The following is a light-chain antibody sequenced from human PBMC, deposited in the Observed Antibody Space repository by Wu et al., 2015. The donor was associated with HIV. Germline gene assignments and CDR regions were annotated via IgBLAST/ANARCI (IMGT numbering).Light chain of an antibody. J-gene: IGKJ4*01. CDR2: DAS. CDR1: RSVSYA. V-gene: IGKV3-11*01. CDR3: QQRSNWPLLS. Sequence: EIVLTQSPATLSFFPGERATLSCRASRSVSYALAWYQQKPGQTPRLLIYDASNRATGIPDRFSGSGSATDFTLTISSLEPEDFAVYYCQQRSNWPLLSFGGGTKVEIK.